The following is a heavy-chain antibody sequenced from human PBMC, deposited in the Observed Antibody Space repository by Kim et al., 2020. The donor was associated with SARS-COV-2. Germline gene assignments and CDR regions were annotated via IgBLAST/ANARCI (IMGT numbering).Heavy chain of an antibody. J-gene: IGHJ6*02. D-gene: IGHD3-22*01. CDR3: AKGTPMIVVVPVFYGMDV. CDR2: ISYDGSNK. V-gene: IGHV3-30*18. Sequence: GGSLRLSCAASGFTFSSYGMHWVRQAPGKGLEWVAVISYDGSNKYYADSVKGRFTISRDNSKNTLYLQMNSLRAEDTAVYYCAKGTPMIVVVPVFYGMDVWGQGTTVTVSS. CDR1: GFTFSSYG.